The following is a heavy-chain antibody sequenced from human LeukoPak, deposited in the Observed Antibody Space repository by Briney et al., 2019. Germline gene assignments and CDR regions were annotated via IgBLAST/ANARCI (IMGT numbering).Heavy chain of an antibody. J-gene: IGHJ3*02. CDR3: ARSLYCGSTSCLPHAFDI. V-gene: IGHV1-18*01. D-gene: IGHD2-2*01. CDR1: GYTFTSYG. Sequence: ASVKVSCKASGYTFTSYGISWVRQAPGQGLEWMGWISAYNGNTNYAQKLQGRVTMTTDTYTSTAYMELRSLRSDDTAVYYCARSLYCGSTSCLPHAFDIWGQGTMVTVSS. CDR2: ISAYNGNT.